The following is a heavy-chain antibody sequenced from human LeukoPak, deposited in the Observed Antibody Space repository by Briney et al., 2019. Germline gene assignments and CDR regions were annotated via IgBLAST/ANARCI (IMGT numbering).Heavy chain of an antibody. CDR3: ARVAIVGATSPDY. CDR1: GGSISSGDYY. D-gene: IGHD1-26*01. V-gene: IGHV4-30-4*08. Sequence: KSSETLSLTCTVSGGSISSGDYYWSWIRQPPGKGLEWIGYIYYSGSTYYNPSLKSRVTISVDTSKNQFSLKLSSVNAADTAVYYCARVAIVGATSPDYWGQGTLVTVSS. J-gene: IGHJ4*02. CDR2: IYYSGST.